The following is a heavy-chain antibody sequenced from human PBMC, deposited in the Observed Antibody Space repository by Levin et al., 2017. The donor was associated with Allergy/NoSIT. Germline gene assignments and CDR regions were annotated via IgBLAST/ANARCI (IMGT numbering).Heavy chain of an antibody. CDR3: VRSLIRVVYAPLVAFDI. J-gene: IGHJ3*02. CDR2: IIPIFGTA. CDR1: GGTFSSYA. D-gene: IGHD2-8*02. V-gene: IGHV1-69*01. Sequence: KSGGSLRLSCKASGGTFSSYAISWVRQAPGQGLEWMGGIIPIFGTANYAQKFQGRVTITADESTSTAYMELSSLRSEDTAVYYCVRSLIRVVYAPLVAFDIWGQGTMVTVSS.